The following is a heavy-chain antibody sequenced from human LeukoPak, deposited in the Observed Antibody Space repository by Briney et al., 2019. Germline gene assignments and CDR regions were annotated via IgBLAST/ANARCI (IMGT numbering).Heavy chain of an antibody. CDR1: GFTFSNAW. Sequence: KPGGSLRLSCAASGFTFSNAWMSWVRQAPGKGLEWVGRIKSKTDGGTTDYAAPVKGRFTISRDDSKNTLYLQMNSLKTEDTAVYYCTTTAYYDFWSGPYYYYGMDVWGQGTTVTVSS. J-gene: IGHJ6*02. V-gene: IGHV3-15*01. D-gene: IGHD3-3*01. CDR3: TTTAYYDFWSGPYYYYGMDV. CDR2: IKSKTDGGTT.